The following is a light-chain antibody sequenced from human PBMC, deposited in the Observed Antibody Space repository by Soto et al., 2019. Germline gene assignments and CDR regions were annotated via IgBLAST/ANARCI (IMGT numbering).Light chain of an antibody. V-gene: IGLV2-8*01. CDR3: SSYAGSNLV. J-gene: IGLJ3*02. CDR1: SSDVGGYNY. Sequence: QSVLTQPPSASGSPGQSVTISCPGTSSDVGGYNYVSWYQQHPGKAPKLMIYEVSKRPSGVPDRFSGSKSGNTASLTVSGLQAEDEADYYCSSYAGSNLVFGGGTKLTVL. CDR2: EVS.